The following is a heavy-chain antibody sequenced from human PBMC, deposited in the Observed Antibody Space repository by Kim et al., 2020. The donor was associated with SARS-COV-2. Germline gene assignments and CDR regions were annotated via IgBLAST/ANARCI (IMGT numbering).Heavy chain of an antibody. CDR2: IYYSGST. J-gene: IGHJ5*02. CDR1: GGSISSYY. D-gene: IGHD6-19*01. V-gene: IGHV4-59*01. CDR3: ARGGSSGWLSVWFDP. Sequence: SETLSLTCTVSGGSISSYYWSWIRQPPGKGLEWIGYIYYSGSTNYNPSLKSRVTISVDTSKNQFSLKLSSVTAADTAVYYCARGGSSGWLSVWFDPWGQGTLVTVSS.